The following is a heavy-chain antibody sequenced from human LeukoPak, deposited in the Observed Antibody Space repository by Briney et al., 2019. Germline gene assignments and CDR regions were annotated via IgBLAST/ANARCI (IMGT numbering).Heavy chain of an antibody. CDR3: ARGYSSSSGYYYYYMDV. J-gene: IGHJ6*03. V-gene: IGHV3-64*01. CDR2: INSNGGST. Sequence: GGSLRLSCAASGFTFSNYAIHWVRQAPGKGLEYVSGINSNGGSTYYANSVKGRFTISRDNSKNTLYLQMGSLRAEDMAVYYCARGYSSSSGYYYYYMDVWGKGTTVTVSS. D-gene: IGHD6-6*01. CDR1: GFTFSNYA.